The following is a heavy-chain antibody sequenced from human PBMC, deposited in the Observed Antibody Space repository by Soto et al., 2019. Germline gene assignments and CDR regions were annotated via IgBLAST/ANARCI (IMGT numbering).Heavy chain of an antibody. J-gene: IGHJ4*02. V-gene: IGHV1-69*13. CDR1: GGTFSSYA. Sequence: GASVKVSCKASGGTFSSYAISWVRQAPGQGLEWMGGIIPIFGTANYAQKFQGRVTITADESTSTAYMELSSLRSEDTAVYYCARFCCGGDPNDRFDYWGQGTLVTVSS. D-gene: IGHD2-21*02. CDR3: ARFCCGGDPNDRFDY. CDR2: IIPIFGTA.